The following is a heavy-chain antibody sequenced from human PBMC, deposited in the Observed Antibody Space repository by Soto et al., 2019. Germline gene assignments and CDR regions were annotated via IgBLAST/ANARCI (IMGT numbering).Heavy chain of an antibody. J-gene: IGHJ6*02. CDR1: GGTFSSYA. Sequence: ASVKVSCKASGGTFSSYAISWVRQAPGQGLEWMGGIIPIFGTANYAQKFQGRVTITADESTSTAYMELGSLRSEDTAVYYCARDGRQYEWELQPGHYGMDVWGQGTTVTVSS. V-gene: IGHV1-69*13. D-gene: IGHD1-26*01. CDR3: ARDGRQYEWELQPGHYGMDV. CDR2: IIPIFGTA.